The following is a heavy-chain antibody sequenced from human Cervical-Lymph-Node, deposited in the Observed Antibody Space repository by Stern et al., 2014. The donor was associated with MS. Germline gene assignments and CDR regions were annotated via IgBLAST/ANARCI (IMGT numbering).Heavy chain of an antibody. Sequence: QVQLQQWGAGLLKPSETLSLTCAVYGGSFSGYYWSWIRQPPGKGLEWIGEINHSGSTNYNPSLKSRVTISVDTSKNQFSLKLSSVTAADTAVYYCARGGWQWLFDYWGQGTLVTVSS. J-gene: IGHJ4*02. V-gene: IGHV4-34*01. CDR1: GGSFSGYY. CDR3: ARGGWQWLFDY. CDR2: INHSGST. D-gene: IGHD6-19*01.